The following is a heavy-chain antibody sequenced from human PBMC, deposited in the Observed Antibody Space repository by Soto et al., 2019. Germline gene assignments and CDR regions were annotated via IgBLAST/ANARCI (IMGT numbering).Heavy chain of an antibody. CDR1: GGSISSYY. V-gene: IGHV4-59*08. CDR2: IYYSGST. D-gene: IGHD4-17*01. CDR3: ARFPLRSHFDY. J-gene: IGHJ4*02. Sequence: SETLSLTCTVSGGSISSYYWSWIRQPPGKGLEWIGYIYYSGSTNYNPSLKRRVTISVDTSKNQYSLKLSSVTAADTAVYYCARFPLRSHFDYWGQGTLVTVSS.